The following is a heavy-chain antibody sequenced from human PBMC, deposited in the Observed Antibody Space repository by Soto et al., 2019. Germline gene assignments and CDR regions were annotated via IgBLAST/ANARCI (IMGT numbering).Heavy chain of an antibody. J-gene: IGHJ6*02. V-gene: IGHV1-2*04. D-gene: IGHD6-13*01. CDR1: GYTFTGYY. CDR3: ARDKSRFEQHRSSWSNYYYYGMDV. CDR2: INPNSGGT. Sequence: GASVKVSCKASGYTFTGYYMHWVRQAPGQGLEWMGWINPNSGGTNYAQKFQGWVTMTRDTSISTAYMELSRLRSDDTAVYYCARDKSRFEQHRSSWSNYYYYGMDVWGQGTTVTVSS.